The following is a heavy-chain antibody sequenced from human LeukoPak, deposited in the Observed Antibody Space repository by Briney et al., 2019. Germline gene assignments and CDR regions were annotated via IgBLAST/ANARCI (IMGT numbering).Heavy chain of an antibody. V-gene: IGHV4-4*09. Sequence: SETLSLTCTVSGGSISGYFWSWIRQPPGKGPEWIWYIYSTGTTNYSPSLSSRVTISVDTSKNQLSLNLRFVTATDTAVYHCARHNPPPTGFCSGTSCFMSGSQYFYMDVWGKGTSVTVS. J-gene: IGHJ6*03. CDR1: GGSISGYF. CDR3: ARHNPPPTGFCSGTSCFMSGSQYFYMDV. D-gene: IGHD2-2*01. CDR2: IYSTGTT.